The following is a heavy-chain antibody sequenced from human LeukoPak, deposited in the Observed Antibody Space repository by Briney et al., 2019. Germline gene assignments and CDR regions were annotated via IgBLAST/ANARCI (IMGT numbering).Heavy chain of an antibody. J-gene: IGHJ3*02. V-gene: IGHV4-31*03. CDR1: GGSISSGGYY. CDR3: ASAPPYYYDRAFDI. D-gene: IGHD3-22*01. CDR2: IYYSGST. Sequence: SETLSLTCTVSGGSISSGGYYWSWIRQHPGQGLEWIGYIYYSGSTYYNPSLKSRVTISVDTSKNQFSLKLSSVTAADTAVYYCASAPPYYYDRAFDIWGQGTMVTVSS.